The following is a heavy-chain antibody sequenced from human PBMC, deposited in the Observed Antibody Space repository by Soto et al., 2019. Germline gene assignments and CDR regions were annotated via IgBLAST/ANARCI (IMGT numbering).Heavy chain of an antibody. Sequence: QVQLVQSGAEVKKPGASVKVSCKASGGTFSSYTISWVRQAPGQGLEWMGRIIPDIGKANYAQKCQGSVNITADKSTSTAYMELSSLGSEDTAVYYRAGDLGSASPNWFDHWGQGTLVTVSS. CDR1: GGTFSSYT. J-gene: IGHJ5*02. V-gene: IGHV1-69*08. D-gene: IGHD6-6*01. CDR3: AGDLGSASPNWFDH. CDR2: IIPDIGKA.